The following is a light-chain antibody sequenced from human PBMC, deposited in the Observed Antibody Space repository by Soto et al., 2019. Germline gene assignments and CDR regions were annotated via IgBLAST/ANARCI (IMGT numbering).Light chain of an antibody. Sequence: QSVLTQPPSASGTPGQRVTISCSGSRSNIGNNAVSWYEPFPGTAPKLIIYNNNQRPSGVLDRFSGSKSGTSASLAISGLQSEDESDYYCATWDDSLNARGVFGGGTTLTVL. CDR2: NNN. V-gene: IGLV1-44*01. CDR3: ATWDDSLNARGV. J-gene: IGLJ3*02. CDR1: RSNIGNNA.